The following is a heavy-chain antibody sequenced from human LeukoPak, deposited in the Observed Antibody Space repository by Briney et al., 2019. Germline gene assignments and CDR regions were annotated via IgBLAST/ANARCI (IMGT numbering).Heavy chain of an antibody. CDR3: AKEAYYYDSSGYSVAAEYFQH. Sequence: ASVKVSCKASGYTFTGYYMHWVRQATGQGLEWMGWINPNSGGTNYAQKFQGRVTMTRDTSISTAYMELSRLRSDDTAVYYYAKEAYYYDSSGYSVAAEYFQHWGQGTLVTVSS. J-gene: IGHJ1*01. D-gene: IGHD3-22*01. CDR2: INPNSGGT. V-gene: IGHV1-2*02. CDR1: GYTFTGYY.